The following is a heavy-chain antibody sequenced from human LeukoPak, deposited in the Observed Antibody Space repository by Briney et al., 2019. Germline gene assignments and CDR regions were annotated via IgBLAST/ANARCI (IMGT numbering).Heavy chain of an antibody. J-gene: IGHJ4*02. Sequence: GGSLRLSCAASGFSFSSYWMSWVRQAPGKGLEWVANIKQDGSVKNDVDSVKGRFTISRDNAKNSLYLQMNSLRAEGTAVYYCAREAMTTLSLDHWGQGTLVTVSS. V-gene: IGHV3-7*01. CDR1: GFSFSSYW. CDR2: IKQDGSVK. D-gene: IGHD4-17*01. CDR3: AREAMTTLSLDH.